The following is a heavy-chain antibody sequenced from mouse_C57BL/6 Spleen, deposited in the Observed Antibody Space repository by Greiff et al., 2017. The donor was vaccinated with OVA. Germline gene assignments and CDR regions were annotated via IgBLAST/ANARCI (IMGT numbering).Heavy chain of an antibody. D-gene: IGHD2-1*01. Sequence: EVKVVESGGGLVKPGGSLKLSCAASGFTFSSYAMSWVRQTPEKRLEWVATISDGGSYTYYPDNVKGRFTISRDNAKNNLYLQMSHLKSEDTAMYYCARDGKREAMDYWGQGTSVTVSS. CDR1: GFTFSSYA. V-gene: IGHV5-4*01. CDR2: ISDGGSYT. J-gene: IGHJ4*01. CDR3: ARDGKREAMDY.